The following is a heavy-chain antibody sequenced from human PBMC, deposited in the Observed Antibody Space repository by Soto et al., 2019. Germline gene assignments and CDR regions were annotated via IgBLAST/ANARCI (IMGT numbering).Heavy chain of an antibody. CDR2: IKSKTDGGTT. V-gene: IGHV3-15*01. J-gene: IGHJ4*02. Sequence: EVQLVESGGGLVKPGGSLRLSCTASGFTFNNAWLSWVRQAPGKGLEWVGPIKSKTDGGTTDYAAPVKGRFTISRDDSENMLYLQMNSLKTEDTAVYYCTTGLGQQELAFDYWGQGTLLTVSS. CDR3: TTGLGQQELAFDY. D-gene: IGHD6-13*01. CDR1: GFTFNNAW.